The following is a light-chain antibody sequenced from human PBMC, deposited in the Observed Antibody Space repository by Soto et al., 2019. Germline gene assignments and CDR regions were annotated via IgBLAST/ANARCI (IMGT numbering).Light chain of an antibody. CDR3: QQYNRYAVT. J-gene: IGKJ1*01. Sequence: DIQMTPSPSTLSASVVDRVTITCRASQSASTFLAWYQQKPGQAPKLLIYDASTLQSGVPSRFSASGSGTEFALTISGLQPDDFAVYYCQQYNRYAVTFGQGTKVDIK. CDR2: DAS. CDR1: QSASTF. V-gene: IGKV1-5*01.